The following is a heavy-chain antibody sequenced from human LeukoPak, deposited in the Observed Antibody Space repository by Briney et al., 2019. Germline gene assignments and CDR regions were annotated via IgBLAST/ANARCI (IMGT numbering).Heavy chain of an antibody. CDR2: IDPNSGDT. CDR3: ARSGSTGYSLDY. CDR1: GCSFTGYF. D-gene: IGHD3-22*01. Sequence: ASVNVSCKASGCSFTGYFIYWVRQAPGQGRAWMGCIDPNSGDTKYAQKFQGRVSMPRDTSTRTAYMELSRLRSDDTAVYFCARSGSTGYSLDYWGQGTLVTVSS. J-gene: IGHJ4*02. V-gene: IGHV1-2*02.